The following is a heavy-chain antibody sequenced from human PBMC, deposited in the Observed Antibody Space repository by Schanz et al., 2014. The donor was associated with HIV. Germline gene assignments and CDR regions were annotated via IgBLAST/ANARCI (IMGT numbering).Heavy chain of an antibody. V-gene: IGHV3-15*01. J-gene: IGHJ6*02. Sequence: EVQLVESGGGLVKPGGSLRLSCAASGFTFSNAWMSWVRQAPGKGLEWVGRIKSKTDGGTTDYAAPVKGRFTISRDDSNNKLYLQMNSLKTEDTAVYYCTTVKGYSSSWTTYYYYGMDVWGQGTTVTVSS. CDR3: TTVKGYSSSWTTYYYYGMDV. CDR1: GFTFSNAW. CDR2: IKSKTDGGTT. D-gene: IGHD6-13*01.